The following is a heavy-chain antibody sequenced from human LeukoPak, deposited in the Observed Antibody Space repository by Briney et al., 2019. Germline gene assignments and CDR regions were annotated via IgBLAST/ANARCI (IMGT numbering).Heavy chain of an antibody. D-gene: IGHD1-26*01. V-gene: IGHV3-49*04. J-gene: IGHJ4*02. CDR3: TRDGIVGATTGFDY. Sequence: PGGSLRLSCTDSGYTFGDYAMSWVRQAPGKGLEWVGFIRSKAYGGTTEYAASVKGRFTISSDDSKSIAYLQMNSLKTEDTAVYYCTRDGIVGATTGFDYWGQGTLVTVSS. CDR1: GYTFGDYA. CDR2: IRSKAYGGTT.